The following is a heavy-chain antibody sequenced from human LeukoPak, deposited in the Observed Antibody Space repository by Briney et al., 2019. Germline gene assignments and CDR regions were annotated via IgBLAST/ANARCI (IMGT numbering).Heavy chain of an antibody. CDR2: IRYDGSNK. CDR3: AKDRDRSGGSYLDY. Sequence: PGGSLRLSCAASGFTFSSYGMHWVRQAPGKGLEWVAFIRYDGSNKYYADSVKGRFTISRDDSKNTLYLQMNSLRAEDTAVYYCAKDRDRSGGSYLDYWGQGTLVTVSS. CDR1: GFTFSSYG. J-gene: IGHJ4*02. V-gene: IGHV3-30*02. D-gene: IGHD2-15*01.